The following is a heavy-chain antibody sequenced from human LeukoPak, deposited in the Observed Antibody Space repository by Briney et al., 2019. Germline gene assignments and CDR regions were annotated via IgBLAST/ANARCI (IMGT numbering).Heavy chain of an antibody. CDR2: ISWNSGSI. V-gene: IGHV3-9*01. CDR3: AKEGGYYSMDV. J-gene: IGHJ6*02. Sequence: GRSLRLSCAASGFTFDDYAMHWVRQAPGKGLEWVSGISWNSGSIGYADSVKGRFTISRDNAKNSLYLQMNSLRAEDTALYYCAKEGGYYSMDVWGQGTTVTVSS. CDR1: GFTFDDYA.